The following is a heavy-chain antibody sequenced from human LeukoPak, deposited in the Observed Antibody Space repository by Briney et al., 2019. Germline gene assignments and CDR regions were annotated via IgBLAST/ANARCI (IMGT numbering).Heavy chain of an antibody. CDR1: GYSFTSYW. D-gene: IGHD3-10*01. Sequence: GESLKISCKGSGYSFTSYWIGWVRQMPGKGLEWMGIIYPGDSDTRYSPSFQGQVTISANKSISTTYLQWSSLKASDTAMYYCARLGKVGEVRGVMSYWGQGTLVTVSS. CDR2: IYPGDSDT. V-gene: IGHV5-51*01. CDR3: ARLGKVGEVRGVMSY. J-gene: IGHJ4*02.